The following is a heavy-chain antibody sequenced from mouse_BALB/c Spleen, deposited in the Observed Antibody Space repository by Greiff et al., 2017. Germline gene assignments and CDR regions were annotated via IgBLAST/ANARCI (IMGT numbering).Heavy chain of an antibody. J-gene: IGHJ2*01. D-gene: IGHD2-4*01. CDR1: GFAFSSYD. CDR3: ARHGSTMITTDFDY. Sequence: EVQRVESGGGLVKPGGSPKLSCAASGFAFSSYDMSWVRQTPEKRLEWVAYISSGGGSTYYPDTVKGRFTISRDNAKNTLYLQMSSLKSEDTAMYYCARHGSTMITTDFDYWGQGTTLTVSA. V-gene: IGHV5-12-1*01. CDR2: ISSGGGST.